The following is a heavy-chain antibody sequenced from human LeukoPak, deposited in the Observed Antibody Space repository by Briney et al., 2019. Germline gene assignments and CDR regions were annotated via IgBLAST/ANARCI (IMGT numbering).Heavy chain of an antibody. V-gene: IGHV4-59*08. Sequence: PSETLSLTCTVSGGSISSYYWSWIRQPPGKGLEWIGYIYYSGSTNYNPSFKSRVTISVDTSKNQFSLKLSSVTAADTAVYYCARAGTYYYDSSGYLLYYFDYWGQGTLVTVSS. CDR1: GGSISSYY. D-gene: IGHD3-22*01. CDR2: IYYSGST. CDR3: ARAGTYYYDSSGYLLYYFDY. J-gene: IGHJ4*02.